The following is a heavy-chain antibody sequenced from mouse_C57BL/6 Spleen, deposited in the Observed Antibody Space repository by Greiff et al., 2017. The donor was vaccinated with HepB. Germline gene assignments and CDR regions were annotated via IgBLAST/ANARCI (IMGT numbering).Heavy chain of an antibody. V-gene: IGHV5-17*01. CDR2: ISSGSSTI. Sequence: EVKLVESGGGLVKSGGSLKLSCAASGFTFSDYGMHWVRQAPEKGLEWVAYISSGSSTIYYADTVKGRFTISRDNAKNTLFLQMTSLRSEDTAMYYCARGSLLVTDYWGQGTTLTVSS. CDR3: ARGSLLVTDY. D-gene: IGHD2-1*01. CDR1: GFTFSDYG. J-gene: IGHJ2*01.